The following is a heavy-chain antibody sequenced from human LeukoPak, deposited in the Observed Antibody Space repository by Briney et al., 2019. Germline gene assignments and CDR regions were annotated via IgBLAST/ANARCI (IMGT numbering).Heavy chain of an antibody. CDR3: AKDHSGSQPFDY. J-gene: IGHJ4*02. CDR1: GYTFTSYG. CDR2: ISAYNGNT. D-gene: IGHD1-26*01. Sequence: ASVKVSCNASGYTFTSYGISWVRQAPGQGLEWMGWISAYNGNTNYAQKFQGRVTMTTDTSTSTAYMELRSLRSDDTAVYYCAKDHSGSQPFDYWGQGTLVTVSS. V-gene: IGHV1-18*01.